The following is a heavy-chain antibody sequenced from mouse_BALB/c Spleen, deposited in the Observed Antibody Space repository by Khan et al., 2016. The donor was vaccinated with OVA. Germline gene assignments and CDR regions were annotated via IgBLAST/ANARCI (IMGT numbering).Heavy chain of an antibody. V-gene: IGHV9-4*02. J-gene: IGHJ4*01. CDR1: GYTFTNAG. Sequence: QIQLVQSGPELKKPGETVRISCKASGYTFTNAGMQWVQMMPGKGLKWIGWINTHSGVPKYAEDFKGRFAFSLETSASTVYLQITNLKNEDTATYFCARGGAAYYRNDGGAMDYWGQGTSVTVSS. D-gene: IGHD2-14*01. CDR2: INTHSGVP. CDR3: ARGGAAYYRNDGGAMDY.